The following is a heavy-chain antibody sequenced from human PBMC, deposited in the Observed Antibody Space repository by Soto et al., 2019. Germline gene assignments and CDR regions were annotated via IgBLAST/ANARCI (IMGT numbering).Heavy chain of an antibody. CDR2: ISYDGSNK. D-gene: IGHD3-10*01. CDR3: AKDTEVGPMVRGVMDY. V-gene: IGHV3-30*18. Sequence: QVQLVESGGGVVQPGRSLRLSCAASGFTFSSYGMHWVRQAPGKGLEWVAVISYDGSNKYYADSVKGRFTISRDNSKNTLYLQMNSLRAEDTAVYYCAKDTEVGPMVRGVMDYWGQGTLVTVSS. CDR1: GFTFSSYG. J-gene: IGHJ4*02.